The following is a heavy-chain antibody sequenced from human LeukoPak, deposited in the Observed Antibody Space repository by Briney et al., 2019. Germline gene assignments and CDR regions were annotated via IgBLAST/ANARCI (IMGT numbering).Heavy chain of an antibody. CDR3: ASSGSRWLIDKTYSPY. J-gene: IGHJ4*02. Sequence: SETLSLTCAVYGGSFSGYYWNWIRQPPGKGLEWIGEISHNENTNYSPSLKSRLTISIDTSKNQFSLKLSSVTAADTAVYYCASSGSRWLIDKTYSPYWGQGTLVTVSA. CDR2: ISHNENT. V-gene: IGHV4-34*01. CDR1: GGSFSGYY. D-gene: IGHD3-22*01.